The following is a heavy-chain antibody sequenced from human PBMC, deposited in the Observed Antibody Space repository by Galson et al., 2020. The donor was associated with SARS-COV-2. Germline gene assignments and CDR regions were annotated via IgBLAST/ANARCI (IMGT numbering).Heavy chain of an antibody. Sequence: GESLKISCAASGFTFSNAWMSWVRQAPGKGLEWVGRIKSKTYGGTTDYAAPVKGRFTISRDDSKNALYLQMNSLKTEDTAVYYCTTDAPAAGNYWGQGTLVTVSS. CDR3: TTDAPAAGNY. D-gene: IGHD6-13*01. J-gene: IGHJ4*02. CDR2: IKSKTYGGTT. CDR1: GFTFSNAW. V-gene: IGHV3-15*01.